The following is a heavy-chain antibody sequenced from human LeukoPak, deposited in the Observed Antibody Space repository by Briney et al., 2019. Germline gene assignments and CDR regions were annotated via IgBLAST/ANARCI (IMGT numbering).Heavy chain of an antibody. Sequence: PTGGSLRLSCAASGFTFSSYWMSWVRQAPGKGLEWVSLIYTSGSTFYADSVMGRFTISRDNSKNTLFLQMNSLRAEDSAVYYCTRDRAGTQSWVEFDLWGQGTLVTVSS. V-gene: IGHV3-66*03. CDR1: GFTFSSYW. CDR3: TRDRAGTQSWVEFDL. CDR2: IYTSGST. J-gene: IGHJ5*02. D-gene: IGHD3-10*01.